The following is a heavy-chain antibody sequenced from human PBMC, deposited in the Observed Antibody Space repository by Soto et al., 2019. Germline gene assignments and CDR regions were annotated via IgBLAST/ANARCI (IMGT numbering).Heavy chain of an antibody. J-gene: IGHJ4*02. CDR3: AKVPRGILTGYYLPIDY. CDR1: GFTFSSYA. V-gene: IGHV3-23*01. Sequence: PGGSLRLSCAASGFTFSSYAMSWVRQAPGKGLEWVSAISGSGGSTYYADSVKGRFTISRDNSKNTLYLQMNSLRAEDTAVYYCAKVPRGILTGYYLPIDYWGQGTLVTVSS. CDR2: ISGSGGST. D-gene: IGHD3-9*01.